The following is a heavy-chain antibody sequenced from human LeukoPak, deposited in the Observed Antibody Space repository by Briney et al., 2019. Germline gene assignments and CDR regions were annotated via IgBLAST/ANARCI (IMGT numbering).Heavy chain of an antibody. CDR2: ISASSTGSNT. J-gene: IGHJ4*02. D-gene: IGHD2-15*01. CDR1: GFTFSSYA. V-gene: IGHV3-23*01. Sequence: GGSLRLSCAASGFTFSSYAMSWVRQAPGKGLEWVSVISASSTGSNTYYADSVKGRSAISRDSSTNTLYLQMNSLRAEDTAVYYCAKDMHLGCSGGTCYPWGYWGQGTLVTVSS. CDR3: AKDMHLGCSGGTCYPWGY.